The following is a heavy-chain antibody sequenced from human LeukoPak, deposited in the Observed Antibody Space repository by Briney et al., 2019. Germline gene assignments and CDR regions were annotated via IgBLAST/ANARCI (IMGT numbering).Heavy chain of an antibody. CDR3: AKQTTSSKYYGLDV. CDR1: GDSVFSTGAT. Sequence: SQTLSLTCAISGDSVFSTGATWNWIRQSPSRGLEWLGRTYYRSEWSNQYAVSVRGRITINPDTSKNRFSLQLNSVTPEDTAVYYCAKQTTSSKYYGLDVWGQGTTVTVSS. V-gene: IGHV6-1*01. CDR2: TYYRSEWSN. D-gene: IGHD2/OR15-2a*01. J-gene: IGHJ6*02.